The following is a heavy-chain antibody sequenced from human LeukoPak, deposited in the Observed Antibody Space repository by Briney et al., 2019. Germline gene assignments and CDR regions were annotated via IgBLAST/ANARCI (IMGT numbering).Heavy chain of an antibody. CDR3: TKATQWLAFDY. CDR1: GGSISSQF. J-gene: IGHJ4*02. D-gene: IGHD6-19*01. V-gene: IGHV4-59*11. CDR2: IENSGTT. Sequence: SETLSLTCTVSGGSISSQFWSWIRQPPGKGLEGIGNIENSGTTNYNPSLESRVTISVDTSKNQLSLQVTSVTAADTAVYYSTKATQWLAFDYWGRGTLVTVSS.